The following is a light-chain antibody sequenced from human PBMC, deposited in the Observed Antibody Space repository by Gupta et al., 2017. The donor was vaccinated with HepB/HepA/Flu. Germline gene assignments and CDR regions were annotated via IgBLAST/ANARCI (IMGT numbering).Light chain of an antibody. CDR2: EDN. CDR1: TGSIASNY. CDR3: QSYDSSNPSWV. Sequence: NFMLTQPHSVSESPWMPVTISCTRSTGSIASNYVQWYQQRPGSAPTPVIYEDNQRPSGVPDRFSGSIDSSSISASLTISGLKTEDEADYYCQSYDSSNPSWVFGGGTKLTVL. V-gene: IGLV6-57*03. J-gene: IGLJ3*02.